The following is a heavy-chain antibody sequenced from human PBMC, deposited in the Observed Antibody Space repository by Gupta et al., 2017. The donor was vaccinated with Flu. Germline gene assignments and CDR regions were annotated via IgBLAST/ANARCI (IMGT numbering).Heavy chain of an antibody. D-gene: IGHD6-13*01. CDR1: GYTFTHYY. CDR3: ARDPGPGASGYSSNLYAEYYFNY. Sequence: QVQLVQSGAEVKKPGASVTVSCKASGYTFTHYYMHWVRQAPGQGLEWMGIFNPTGGSTSYAQKFQGRLTMTRDTSTSTVYMELSSLRSEDTAVYYCARDPGPGASGYSSNLYAEYYFNYWGQGTLVTVSS. CDR2: FNPTGGST. J-gene: IGHJ4*02. V-gene: IGHV1-46*01.